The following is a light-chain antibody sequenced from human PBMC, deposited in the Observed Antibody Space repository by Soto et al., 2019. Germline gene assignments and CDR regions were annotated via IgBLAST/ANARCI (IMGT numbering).Light chain of an antibody. V-gene: IGKV1-39*01. J-gene: IGKJ2*01. CDR1: QTISTY. CDR2: AAS. Sequence: DIQMTQSPSALSASVGDRVTITCRASQTISTYLNWYQQKPGKAPTLLIYAASTLQSGVPSRFSGSGSGTDFILTISSLQPEDFATYYCQQSLGIPYTFGQGTRLEIK. CDR3: QQSLGIPYT.